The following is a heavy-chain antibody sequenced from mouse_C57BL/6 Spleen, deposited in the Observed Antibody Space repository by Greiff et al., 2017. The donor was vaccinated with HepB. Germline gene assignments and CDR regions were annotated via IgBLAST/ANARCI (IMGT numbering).Heavy chain of an antibody. CDR2: IYPGDGDT. V-gene: IGHV1-82*01. CDR1: GYAFSSSW. CDR3: ARDDGYYVWVAY. D-gene: IGHD2-3*01. J-gene: IGHJ3*01. Sequence: QVQLQQSGPELVKPGASVKISCKASGYAFSSSWMNWVKQRPGKGLEWIGRIYPGDGDTNYNGKFKGKATLTADKSSSTAYMQLSSLTSEDSAVYFCARDDGYYVWVAYWGQGTLVTVSA.